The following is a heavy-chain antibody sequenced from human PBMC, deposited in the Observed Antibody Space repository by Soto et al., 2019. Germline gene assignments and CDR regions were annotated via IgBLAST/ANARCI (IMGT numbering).Heavy chain of an antibody. CDR3: ARQTWDYDSSYFDF. CDR1: GFTFRSYS. J-gene: IGHJ4*02. CDR2: ISSGSSTV. V-gene: IGHV3-48*02. D-gene: IGHD3-16*01. Sequence: EVQLVESGGGLIQPGGSLRLSCAASGFTFRSYSMNWVRQAPGTGLEWISYISSGSSTVHYADSVKGRFTISRDNAKNSLYLQIDSLTDDDTAVYYCARQTWDYDSSYFDFWGPGNLVTVSS.